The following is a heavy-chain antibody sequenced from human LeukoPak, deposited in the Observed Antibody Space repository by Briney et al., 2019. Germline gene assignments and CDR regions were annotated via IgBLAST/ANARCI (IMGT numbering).Heavy chain of an antibody. D-gene: IGHD6-19*01. Sequence: KPSETLSLTCTVSGGSISRYYWSCIRHPPGKGLECIGYIYYSGSTNYNPSLKSRVTISVDTSKNQFSLKLSSVTAADTAVYYCARGPKAVAGTRYYYYGMDVWGQGTTVTVSS. CDR1: GGSISRYY. CDR3: ARGPKAVAGTRYYYYGMDV. V-gene: IGHV4-59*12. J-gene: IGHJ6*02. CDR2: IYYSGST.